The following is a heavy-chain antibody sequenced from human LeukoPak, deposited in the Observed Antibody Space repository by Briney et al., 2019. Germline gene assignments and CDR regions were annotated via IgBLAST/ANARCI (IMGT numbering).Heavy chain of an antibody. V-gene: IGHV1-18*01. D-gene: IGHD2-15*01. J-gene: IGHJ4*02. CDR2: ISNYNGNT. CDR3: ARAGGYCGRISCPYYFDY. Sequence: ASVKVSCKAPGYSFVLYGISWVRQAPGQGPEWMGWISNYNGNTKYAQKFQGRVTMTRNTSISTAYMELSSLRSEDTAVYYCARAGGYCGRISCPYYFDYWGQGSLVAVSS. CDR1: GYSFVLYG.